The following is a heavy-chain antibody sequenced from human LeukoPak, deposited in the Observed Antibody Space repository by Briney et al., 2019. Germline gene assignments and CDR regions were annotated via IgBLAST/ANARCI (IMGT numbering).Heavy chain of an antibody. Sequence: PGGSLRLSCAASGFTFSSYAMHWVRQAPGKGLEWVSVIYSGGSTYYADSVKGRFTISRDNSKNTLYLQMNSLRAEDTAVYYCARTYDFWSGFDAFDIWGQGTMVTVSS. J-gene: IGHJ3*02. CDR2: IYSGGST. CDR1: GFTFSSYA. V-gene: IGHV3-53*01. CDR3: ARTYDFWSGFDAFDI. D-gene: IGHD3-3*01.